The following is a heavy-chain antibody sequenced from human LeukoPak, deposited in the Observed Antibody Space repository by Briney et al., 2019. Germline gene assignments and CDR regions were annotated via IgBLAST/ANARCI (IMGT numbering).Heavy chain of an antibody. CDR1: GDSISSSGCY. Sequence: SETLSLTCTVSGDSISSSGCYWGWIRQPPGKGLEWIGSFYYTGSFYYTESSYNPSLNSRVTISVDTSKNQVSLRLTSVTAADTAVYYCARLERSGVAGTQHWGQGTLVTVSP. CDR3: ARLERSGVAGTQH. V-gene: IGHV4-39*01. CDR2: FYYTGSFYYTES. J-gene: IGHJ1*01. D-gene: IGHD6-19*01.